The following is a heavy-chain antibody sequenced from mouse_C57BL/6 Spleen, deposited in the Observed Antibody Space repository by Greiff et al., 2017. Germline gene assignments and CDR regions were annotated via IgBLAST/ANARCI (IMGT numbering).Heavy chain of an antibody. D-gene: IGHD4-1*01. CDR1: GYTFTSYG. CDR3: ARSPLTGTGY. V-gene: IGHV1-81*01. CDR2: IHPRSGNT. Sequence: QVQLQQSGAELARPGASVKLSCKASGYTFTSYGISWVKQRPGQGLEWIGEIHPRSGNTYYNDKFKGKATLTADKSSSTAYMELRSLTSEDSAVYFCARSPLTGTGYWGPGTT. J-gene: IGHJ2*01.